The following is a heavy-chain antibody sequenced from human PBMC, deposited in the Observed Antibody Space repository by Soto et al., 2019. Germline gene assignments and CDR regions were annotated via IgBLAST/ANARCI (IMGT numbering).Heavy chain of an antibody. CDR2: TYYSGST. J-gene: IGHJ4*02. CDR3: ARVDIVATITGNNYYFDY. D-gene: IGHD5-12*01. CDR1: GGSISSGDYY. Sequence: SETLSLTCTVSGGSISSGDYYWSWIRQPPGKGLEWIGYTYYSGSTYYNPSLKSRVTISVDTSKNQFSLKLSSVTAADTAVYYCARVDIVATITGNNYYFDYWGQGTLVTVSS. V-gene: IGHV4-30-4*01.